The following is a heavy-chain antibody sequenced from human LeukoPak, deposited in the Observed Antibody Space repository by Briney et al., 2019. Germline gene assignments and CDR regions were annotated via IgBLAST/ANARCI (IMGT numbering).Heavy chain of an antibody. CDR1: GFTFSSYA. J-gene: IGHJ5*02. Sequence: GGSLRLSCAASGFTFSSYAMSWVRQAPGKGLEWFSGISGSGGSTNYADSVKGRFTISRDHSKNTLYLQMNSLRAEDTPVSYCANARTSAAGTDVWESWGEGTLVTVSS. V-gene: IGHV3-23*01. CDR2: ISGSGGST. CDR3: ANARTSAAGTDVWES. D-gene: IGHD6-13*01.